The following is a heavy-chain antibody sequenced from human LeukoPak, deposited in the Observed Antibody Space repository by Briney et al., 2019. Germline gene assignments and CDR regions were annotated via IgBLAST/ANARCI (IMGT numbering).Heavy chain of an antibody. CDR1: GFTFSSYE. V-gene: IGHV3-48*03. CDR2: ISSSDSTI. CDR3: ARASTGWSYYYYYMDV. J-gene: IGHJ6*03. Sequence: GGSLRLSCAASGFTFSSYEMNWVRQAPGEGLEWVSYISSSDSTIYYADSVKGRFTISRDNAKNSLYLQMNSLRAEDTAVYYCARASTGWSYYYYYMDVWGKGTTVTISS. D-gene: IGHD6-19*01.